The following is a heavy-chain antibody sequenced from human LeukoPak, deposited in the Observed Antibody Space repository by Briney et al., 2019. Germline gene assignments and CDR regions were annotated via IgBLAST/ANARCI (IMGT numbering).Heavy chain of an antibody. Sequence: SVKVSCKASGGTFSSYAISWVRQAPGQGLEWMGGIIPIFGTANYAQKFQGRVTITADKSTSTAYMELSSLRSEDTAVYYCAREEVYRGQYYYYYMDVWGKGTTVTVSS. V-gene: IGHV1-69*06. CDR2: IIPIFGTA. CDR1: GGTFSSYA. CDR3: AREEVYRGQYYYYYMDV. D-gene: IGHD1-26*01. J-gene: IGHJ6*03.